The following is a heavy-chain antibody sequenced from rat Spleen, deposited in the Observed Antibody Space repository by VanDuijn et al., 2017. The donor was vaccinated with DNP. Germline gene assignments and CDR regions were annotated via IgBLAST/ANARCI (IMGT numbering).Heavy chain of an antibody. J-gene: IGHJ2*01. D-gene: IGHD1-2*01. CDR1: GFTFSTYW. CDR3: ASWSPIAPISTSNY. V-gene: IGHV5-58*01. Sequence: EVQLAESGGGLVQPGRSLKLSCVASGFTFSTYWMFWIRQAPGKGLEWVASINTDGGSTYYPDSVKGRFTLSRENAENTIYLQMNSLRSEDTATYYCASWSPIAPISTSNYWGQGVMVTVSS. CDR2: INTDGGST.